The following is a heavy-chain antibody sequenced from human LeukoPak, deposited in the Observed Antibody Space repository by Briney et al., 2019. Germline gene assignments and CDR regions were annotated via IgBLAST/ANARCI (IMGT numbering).Heavy chain of an antibody. V-gene: IGHV4-59*01. CDR2: IYYSGST. CDR3: ARGSMAPGFDDQVTIFGVVPMDV. D-gene: IGHD3-3*01. Sequence: PSETLSLTCTVSGGSISSYYWSWIRQPPGKGLEWIGYIYYSGSTNYNPSLKSRVTISVDTSKNQFSLKLSSVTAADTAVYYCARGSMAPGFDDQVTIFGVVPMDVWGKGTTVTVSS. CDR1: GGSISSYY. J-gene: IGHJ6*03.